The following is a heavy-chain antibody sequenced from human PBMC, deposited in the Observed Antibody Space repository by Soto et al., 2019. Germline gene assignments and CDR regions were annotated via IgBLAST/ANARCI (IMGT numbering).Heavy chain of an antibody. D-gene: IGHD3-10*01. CDR3: ATLWFGEGDY. J-gene: IGHJ4*02. Sequence: QLQLQESGPGLVKPSETLSLTCTVSGGSISRSSYYWGWIRQPPGKGLEWIGSIYYSGSTYYNPSLKSRVTISVDTSKNQFSLKLSSVPAADTAVYYCATLWFGEGDYWGQGTLVTVSS. V-gene: IGHV4-39*01. CDR2: IYYSGST. CDR1: GGSISRSSYY.